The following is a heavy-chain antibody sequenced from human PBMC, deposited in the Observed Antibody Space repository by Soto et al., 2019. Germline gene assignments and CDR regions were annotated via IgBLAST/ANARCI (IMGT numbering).Heavy chain of an antibody. V-gene: IGHV4-39*01. D-gene: IGHD4-17*01. J-gene: IGHJ4*02. CDR1: GGSFSSYY. CDR3: ARHYTVTTTLYFDY. Sequence: SETLSLTCAVDGGSFSSYYWGWIRQPPGKGLEWIGSIYYSGSTYYNPSLKSRVTISVDTSKNQFSLKLSSVTAADTAVYYCARHYTVTTTLYFDYWGQGTLVTVSS. CDR2: IYYSGST.